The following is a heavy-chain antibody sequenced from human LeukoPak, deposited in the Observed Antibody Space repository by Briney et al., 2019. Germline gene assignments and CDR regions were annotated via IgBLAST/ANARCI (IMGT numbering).Heavy chain of an antibody. Sequence: PLETLSLTCAVSGGSISSGGYSWGWIRQPPGKGLEWIGYIYYSGSTYYNPSLKSRVTISVDTSKNQFSLKLSSVTAAVTAVYYCARLGITRGYGMDVWGQGTTVTVSS. CDR2: IYYSGST. CDR3: ARLGITRGYGMDV. CDR1: GGSISSGGYS. V-gene: IGHV4-30-2*03. D-gene: IGHD1-14*01. J-gene: IGHJ6*02.